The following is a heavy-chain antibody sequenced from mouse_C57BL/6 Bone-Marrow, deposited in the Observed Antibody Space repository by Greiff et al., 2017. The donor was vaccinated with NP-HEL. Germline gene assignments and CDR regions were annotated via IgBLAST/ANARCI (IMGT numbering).Heavy chain of an antibody. V-gene: IGHV2-6*01. CDR1: GFSLTSYG. J-gene: IGHJ3*01. CDR3: AIYDYDGDY. D-gene: IGHD2-4*01. CDR2: IWGVGST. Sequence: VQLVESGPGLVAPSQSLSITCTVSGFSLTSYGVDWVRQSPGKGLEWLGVIWGVGSTNYNSALKSRLSISKDNSKSQVFLKMNSLQTDDTAMYYWAIYDYDGDYWGQGTLVTVSA.